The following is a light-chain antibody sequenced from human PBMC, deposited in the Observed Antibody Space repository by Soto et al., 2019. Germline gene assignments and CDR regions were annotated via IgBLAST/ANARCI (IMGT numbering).Light chain of an antibody. CDR2: GAS. CDR3: LQDYNLPRT. V-gene: IGKV3-15*01. CDR1: QSVSSN. J-gene: IGKJ1*01. Sequence: EIEMTQSPATLSVSPGERTTLSCRASQSVSSNLAWYQQKPGQAPRLLIYGASTRATGIPARFSGSGSGTDFTLTISSLDPEDFATYFCLQDYNLPRTFGQGTTVEI.